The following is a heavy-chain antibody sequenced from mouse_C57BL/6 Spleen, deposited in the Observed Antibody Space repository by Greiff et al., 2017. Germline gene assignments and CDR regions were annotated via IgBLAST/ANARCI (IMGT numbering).Heavy chain of an antibody. V-gene: IGHV5-17*01. Sequence: DVKLVESGGGLVKPGGSLKLSCAASGFTFSDYGMHWVRQAPEKGLEWVAYISSGSSTIYYADTVKGRFTISRDNAKNTLFLQMTSLRSEDTAMYYCARDPNWDDYAMDYWGQGTSVTVSS. CDR3: ARDPNWDDYAMDY. CDR1: GFTFSDYG. J-gene: IGHJ4*01. D-gene: IGHD4-1*01. CDR2: ISSGSSTI.